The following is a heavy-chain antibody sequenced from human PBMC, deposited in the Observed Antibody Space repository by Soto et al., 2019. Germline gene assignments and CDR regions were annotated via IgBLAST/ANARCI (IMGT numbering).Heavy chain of an antibody. V-gene: IGHV1-2*04. CDR1: GYTFTGYY. J-gene: IGHJ4*02. Sequence: ASVKVSCKASGYTFTGYYMHLVRQAPGQGLEWMGWINPNSGGTNYAQKFQGWVTMTRDTSISTAYMELSRLRSDDTAVYYCARESDYGDYEFDHWGQGTRVTVAS. D-gene: IGHD4-17*01. CDR3: ARESDYGDYEFDH. CDR2: INPNSGGT.